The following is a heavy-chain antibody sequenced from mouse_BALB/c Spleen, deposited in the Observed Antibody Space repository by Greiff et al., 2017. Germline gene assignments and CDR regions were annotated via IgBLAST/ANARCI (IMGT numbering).Heavy chain of an antibody. CDR2: ISYSGST. CDR3: ARPDYRGAMDY. J-gene: IGHJ4*01. D-gene: IGHD2-4*01. V-gene: IGHV3-2*02. CDR1: GYSITSDYA. Sequence: EVQRVESGPGLVKPSQSLSLTCTVTGYSITSDYAWNWIRQFPGNKLEWMGYISYSGSTSYNPSLKSRISITRDTSKNQFFLQLNSVTTEDTATYYCARPDYRGAMDYWGQGTSVTVSS.